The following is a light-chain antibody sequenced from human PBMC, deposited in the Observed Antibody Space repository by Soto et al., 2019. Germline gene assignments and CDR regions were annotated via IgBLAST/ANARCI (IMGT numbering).Light chain of an antibody. Sequence: QCALTQPASVSGSPGQSIAISCTGTSSDIGAYNWVSWYQQHPGKAPKLMIYDVSYRPSGVSNRFSGSISGNTASLTISGLQAEDEAVYYCSSYTRSDTYVFGSGTKLTVL. CDR3: SSYTRSDTYV. J-gene: IGLJ1*01. CDR1: SSDIGAYNW. V-gene: IGLV2-14*03. CDR2: DVS.